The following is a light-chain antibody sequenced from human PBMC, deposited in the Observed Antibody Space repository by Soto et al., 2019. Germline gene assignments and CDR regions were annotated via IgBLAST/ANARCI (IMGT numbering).Light chain of an antibody. CDR1: QSVSSSY. J-gene: IGKJ5*01. V-gene: IGKV3-20*01. Sequence: EIVLTQSPVTLSLSPGERATLSCRASQSVSSSYLAWYQQKPGQAPRLFIYGTSSRATGIPDRFSGSGSGTDFTLTISRLEPEDFAVYYCQQYGSSITFGQGTRLEIK. CDR2: GTS. CDR3: QQYGSSIT.